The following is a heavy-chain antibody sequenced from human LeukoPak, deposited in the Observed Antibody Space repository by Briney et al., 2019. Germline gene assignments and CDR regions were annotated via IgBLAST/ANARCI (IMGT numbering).Heavy chain of an antibody. CDR2: IYSGGST. V-gene: IGHV3-66*01. CDR3: AKDRGIRYSSSWYPSYFDY. Sequence: PGGSLRLSCAASEFSVGSNYMTWVRQAPGKGLERVSLIYSGGSTYYADSVKGRFTISRDNSKNTLYLQMNSLRAEDTAVYYCAKDRGIRYSSSWYPSYFDYWGQGTLVTVSS. D-gene: IGHD6-13*01. CDR1: EFSVGSNY. J-gene: IGHJ4*02.